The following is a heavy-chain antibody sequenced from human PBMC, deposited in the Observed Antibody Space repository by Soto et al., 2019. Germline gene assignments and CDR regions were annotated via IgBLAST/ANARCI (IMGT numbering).Heavy chain of an antibody. CDR3: ARVRITIFGVEVLWDY. V-gene: IGHV4-30-4*01. J-gene: IGHJ4*02. CDR1: GGSISSGDYY. CDR2: IYYSGST. D-gene: IGHD3-3*01. Sequence: QVQLQESGPGLVKPSQTLSLTCTVSGGSISSGDYYWSWIRQPPGKGLEWIGYIYYSGSTYYNPSLKSRVTISVDTSKNQYSLKLSSVSAADTAVYYCARVRITIFGVEVLWDYWGQGTLVTVSS.